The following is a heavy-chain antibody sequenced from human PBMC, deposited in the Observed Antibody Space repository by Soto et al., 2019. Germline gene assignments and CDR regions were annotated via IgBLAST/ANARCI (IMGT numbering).Heavy chain of an antibody. CDR3: ARDNTNIEATYNFYYTDV. CDR1: GGSISNHY. J-gene: IGHJ6*03. D-gene: IGHD5-12*01. Sequence: QVQLQESGPGLVKPSETLSLTCTVSGGSISNHYWSWIRQPPGKGLEWSGYIYSSGSTNYNPYLKSRVTIAVDTSKNQFSLKLSSVTAADTAVYYCARDNTNIEATYNFYYTDVWGKGTTVTVSS. CDR2: IYSSGST. V-gene: IGHV4-59*11.